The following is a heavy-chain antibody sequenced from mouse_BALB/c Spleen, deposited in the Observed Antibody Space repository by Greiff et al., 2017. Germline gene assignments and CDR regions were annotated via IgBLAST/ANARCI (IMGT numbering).Heavy chain of an antibody. CDR3: ARLLRYYAMDY. CDR2: INPSSGYT. J-gene: IGHJ4*01. V-gene: IGHV1-4*01. Sequence: QVHVKQSGAELARPGASVKISCKASGYTFTSYTMHWVKQRPGQGLEWIGYINPSSGYTNYNQKFKDKATLTADKSSSTAYMQLSSLTSEDSAVYYCARLLRYYAMDYWGQGTSVTVSS. D-gene: IGHD1-1*01. CDR1: GYTFTSYT.